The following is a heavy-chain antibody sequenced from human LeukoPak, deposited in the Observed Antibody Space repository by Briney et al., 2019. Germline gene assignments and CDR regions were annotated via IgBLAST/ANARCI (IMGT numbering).Heavy chain of an antibody. Sequence: GGSLRLSCAASGFTFTSYYMNWVRQAPGKGLEWVSSISRSGNYTYHADSLKGRFTISRDNAKNSLYLQMNSLRAEDTAVYYCTRVSYADGGYFDYWGQGTLVTVSS. CDR3: TRVSYADGGYFDY. V-gene: IGHV3-21*01. CDR2: ISRSGNYT. D-gene: IGHD3-16*01. J-gene: IGHJ4*02. CDR1: GFTFTSYY.